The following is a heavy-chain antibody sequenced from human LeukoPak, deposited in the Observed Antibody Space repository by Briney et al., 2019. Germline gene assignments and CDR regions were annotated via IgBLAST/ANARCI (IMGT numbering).Heavy chain of an antibody. CDR1: LFRFCIDA. Sequence: GRPQRLSCAAALFRFCIDAMHRVGQFPVWGLEAVSTLDGSGGITFHADSVRGRFSISRDSAKNALFPLIHSLRAENSPLSFCLKEEGPYNNFDHWGQGTLVNVSS. V-gene: IGHV3-23*01. CDR2: LDGSGGIT. D-gene: IGHD5-24*01. J-gene: IGHJ5*02. CDR3: LKEEGPYNNFDH.